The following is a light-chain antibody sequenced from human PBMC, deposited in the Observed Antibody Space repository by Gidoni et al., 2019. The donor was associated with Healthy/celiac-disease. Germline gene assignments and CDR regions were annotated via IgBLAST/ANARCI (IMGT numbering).Light chain of an antibody. CDR2: AAS. V-gene: IGKV1-39*01. Sequence: IQMTQSPSSLSASVGDRVTITCRASQSISSYLNWYQQKPGKAPKLLSYAASSLQSGVPSRFSGSGSGTDFTLTISRRQPEDFATDYCQQSYSTPMYTFGQGTKLEIK. CDR3: QQSYSTPMYT. J-gene: IGKJ2*01. CDR1: QSISSY.